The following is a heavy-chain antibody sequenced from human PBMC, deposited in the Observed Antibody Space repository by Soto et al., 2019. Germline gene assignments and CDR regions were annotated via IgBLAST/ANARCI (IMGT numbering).Heavy chain of an antibody. CDR3: ARALSPLMVRGPPRY. CDR1: GGSFSGYY. CDR2: INHSGST. D-gene: IGHD3-10*01. J-gene: IGHJ4*02. Sequence: QVQLQQWGAGLLKPSETLSLTCAVYGGSFSGYYWSWIRQPPGKGLEWIGEINHSGSTNYNPSLKSRVTIXXDXSXXQFSLKLSSVTAADTAVYYCARALSPLMVRGPPRYWGQGTLVTVSS. V-gene: IGHV4-34*01.